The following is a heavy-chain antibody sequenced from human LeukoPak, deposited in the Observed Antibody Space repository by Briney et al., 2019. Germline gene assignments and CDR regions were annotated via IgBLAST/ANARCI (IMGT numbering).Heavy chain of an antibody. D-gene: IGHD3-3*01. Sequence: PGGSLRLSCAASGFTFSSYAISWVRQAPGQGLEWMGGIIPIFGTANYAQKFQGRVTITADESTSTAYMELSSLRSEDTAVYYCARDEGGYYDWGQGTLVTVSS. CDR2: IIPIFGTA. CDR3: ARDEGGYYD. CDR1: GFTFSSYA. J-gene: IGHJ4*02. V-gene: IGHV1-69*01.